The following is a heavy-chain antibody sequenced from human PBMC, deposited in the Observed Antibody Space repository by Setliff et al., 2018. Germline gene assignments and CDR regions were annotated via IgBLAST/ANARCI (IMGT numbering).Heavy chain of an antibody. CDR3: ARSPPNRGVGQGHHMDV. CDR1: GYIFNTFG. CDR2: ISPYNGDT. V-gene: IGHV1-18*01. D-gene: IGHD3-10*01. Sequence: ASVKVSCKASGYIFNTFGISWVRRAPGQGREWIGWISPYNGDTKYAQKLQGRVTMTTDTSTSTAYVEVRSLRSDDTALYYCARSPPNRGVGQGHHMDVWGKGTTVTVSS. J-gene: IGHJ6*03.